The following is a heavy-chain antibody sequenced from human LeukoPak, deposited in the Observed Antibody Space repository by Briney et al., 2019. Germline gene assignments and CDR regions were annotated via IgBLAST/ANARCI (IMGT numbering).Heavy chain of an antibody. CDR1: GFTFSSYG. CDR2: ISYDGSNK. D-gene: IGHD3-22*01. J-gene: IGHJ3*02. Sequence: RSLRLSCAASGFTFSSYGMHWVRQAPGKGLEWVAVISYDGSNKYYADSVKGRFTISRDNSKNTLYLQMNSLRAEDTAVYYCAKDPHYDSSGYYYVGAFDIWGQGTMVTVSS. CDR3: AKDPHYDSSGYYYVGAFDI. V-gene: IGHV3-30*18.